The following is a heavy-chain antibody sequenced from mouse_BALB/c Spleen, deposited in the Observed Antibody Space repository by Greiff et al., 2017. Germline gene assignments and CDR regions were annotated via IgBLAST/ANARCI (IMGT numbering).Heavy chain of an antibody. D-gene: IGHD2-3*01. CDR2: ISYDGSN. CDR1: GYSITSGYY. V-gene: IGHV3-6*02. Sequence: ESGPGLVKPSQSLSLTCSVTGYSITSGYYWNWIRQFPGNKLEWMGYISYDGSNNYNPSLKNRISITRDTSKNQFFLKLNSVTTEDTATYYCAREGYEAYWGQGTLVTVSA. CDR3: AREGYEAY. J-gene: IGHJ3*01.